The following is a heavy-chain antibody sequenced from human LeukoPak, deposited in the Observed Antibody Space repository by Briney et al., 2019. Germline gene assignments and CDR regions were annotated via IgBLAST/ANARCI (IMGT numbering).Heavy chain of an antibody. Sequence: PSETLSLTCAVSGASISSTKWWTWVRQPPGKGLEWIGEINHSGSTNYNPSLKSRVTISVDTSKNQFSLKLSSVTAADTAVYYCARAWYYYDSSGYYPFDYWGQGTLVTVSS. J-gene: IGHJ4*02. D-gene: IGHD3-22*01. V-gene: IGHV4-4*02. CDR2: INHSGST. CDR3: ARAWYYYDSSGYYPFDY. CDR1: GASISSTKW.